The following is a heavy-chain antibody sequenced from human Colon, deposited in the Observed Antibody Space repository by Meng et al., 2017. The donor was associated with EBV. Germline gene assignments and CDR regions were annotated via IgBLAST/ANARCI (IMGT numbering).Heavy chain of an antibody. J-gene: IGHJ4*02. CDR1: GYSFTTYA. Sequence: AQLVQSGAEVKTPGASVKVSCKASGYSFTTYAMHWVRQAPGQRLEWMGWINAGNGNTKYSEKFQSRVTITRDTAASTAYMELSSLRSEDTAVYYCARTGCSSSSCYDYWGQGTLVTVSS. V-gene: IGHV1-3*01. CDR3: ARTGCSSSSCYDY. CDR2: INAGNGNT. D-gene: IGHD2-2*01.